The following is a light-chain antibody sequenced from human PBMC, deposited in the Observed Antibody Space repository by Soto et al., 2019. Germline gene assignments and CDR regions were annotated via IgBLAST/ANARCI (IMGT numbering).Light chain of an antibody. CDR2: NVS. V-gene: IGLV2-14*03. CDR3: SSYSSSSTVV. CDR1: ISDVGGYNY. J-gene: IGLJ2*01. Sequence: QSALTQPASVSGSPGQSITISCTGTISDVGGYNYVSWYQQHPGKVPKLMIYNVSNRPSGVSDRFSGSKSGNTASLIISGLQAEDEADYYCSSYSSSSTVVFGGGTQLTVL.